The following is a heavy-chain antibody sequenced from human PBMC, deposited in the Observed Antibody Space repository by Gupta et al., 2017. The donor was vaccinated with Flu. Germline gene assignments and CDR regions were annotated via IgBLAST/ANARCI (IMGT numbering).Heavy chain of an antibody. CDR2: IKQDGSEI. CDR3: ARDPAGWDNRGYFYWDYFDY. J-gene: IGHJ4*02. V-gene: IGHV3-7*01. Sequence: WVRQGPGKGLEWVANIKQDGSEIYYVDAVKDRFTISRDNAQNSLYLQMDILRAEDTALYYCARDPAGWDNRGYFYWDYFDYWGRGSLVTVSS. D-gene: IGHD3-22*01.